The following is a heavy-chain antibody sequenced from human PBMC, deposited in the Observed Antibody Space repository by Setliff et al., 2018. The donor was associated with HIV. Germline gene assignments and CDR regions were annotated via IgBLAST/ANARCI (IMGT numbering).Heavy chain of an antibody. J-gene: IGHJ2*01. D-gene: IGHD2-2*01. Sequence: PGGSLRLSCAASGFTFDDSGMSWVRQAPGKGLEWVSGVNWNGGSSRYADSVKGRFTISRDNAKNSLYPQMDSLRADDTALYYCARVSTSSTPGWYFDLWGRGTLVTVSS. CDR3: ARVSTSSTPGWYFDL. CDR1: GFTFDDSG. CDR2: VNWNGGSS. V-gene: IGHV3-20*04.